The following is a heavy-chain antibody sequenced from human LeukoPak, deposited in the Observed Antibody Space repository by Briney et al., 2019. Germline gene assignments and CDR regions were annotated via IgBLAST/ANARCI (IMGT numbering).Heavy chain of an antibody. D-gene: IGHD5-24*01. J-gene: IGHJ4*02. Sequence: GGSLRLSCATSAFTFSSYWMSWVRQAPGKGLEWVANIKEDGSDKYYVDSVKGRFTISRDNAKNSLYLQMNSLRAEDTAVYYCARDTGYNTFDYWGQGTLVIVSS. CDR3: ARDTGYNTFDY. V-gene: IGHV3-7*05. CDR2: IKEDGSDK. CDR1: AFTFSSYW.